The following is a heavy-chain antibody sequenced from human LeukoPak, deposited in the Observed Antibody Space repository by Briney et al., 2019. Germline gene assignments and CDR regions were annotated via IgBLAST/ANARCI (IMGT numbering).Heavy chain of an antibody. J-gene: IGHJ5*02. V-gene: IGHV4-59*12. CDR2: IYYSGST. CDR3: ARAATVRSMIVVARRGRWFDP. D-gene: IGHD3-22*01. Sequence: KPSETLSLTCTVSGGSISSYYWSWIRQPPGKGLEWIGYIYYSGSTNYNPSLKSRVTISVDTSKNQFSLKLISVTAADTAVYYCARAATVRSMIVVARRGRWFDPWGQGTLVTVSS. CDR1: GGSISSYY.